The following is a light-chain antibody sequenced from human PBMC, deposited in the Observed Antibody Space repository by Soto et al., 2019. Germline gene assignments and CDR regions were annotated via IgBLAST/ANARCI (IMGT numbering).Light chain of an antibody. CDR1: QSVSSY. V-gene: IGKV3-11*01. CDR3: QQRSNGPPVT. J-gene: IGKJ4*01. Sequence: EIVLTQSPATLSLSPGERATLSCRASQSVSSYLAWYQQKPGQAPRLLIYDASNRATGIPARFSGSGSGTDFTLTSSSLGPEDFAIYYCQQRSNGPPVTFGGGTKVEIK. CDR2: DAS.